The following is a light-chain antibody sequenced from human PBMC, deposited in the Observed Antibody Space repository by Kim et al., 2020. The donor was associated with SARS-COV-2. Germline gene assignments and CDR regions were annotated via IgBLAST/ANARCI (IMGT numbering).Light chain of an antibody. CDR2: QDS. J-gene: IGLJ3*02. Sequence: VSPGQTASITCSGDKLGDKYACWYQQKPGQSPVLVIYQDSKRPSGIPERFSGSNSGNTATLTISGTQAMDEADYYCQAWDSSIWVFGGGTQLTVL. CDR1: KLGDKY. CDR3: QAWDSSIWV. V-gene: IGLV3-1*01.